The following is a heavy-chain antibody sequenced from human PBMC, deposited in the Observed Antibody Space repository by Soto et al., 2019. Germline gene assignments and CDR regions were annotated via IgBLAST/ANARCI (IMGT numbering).Heavy chain of an antibody. CDR3: AREAHIVATISASYYFDY. D-gene: IGHD5-12*01. V-gene: IGHV3-21*01. J-gene: IGHJ4*02. CDR1: GFTFSSYS. CDR2: ISSSSSYI. Sequence: EVQLVESGGGLVKPGGSLRLSCAASGFTFSSYSMNWVRQAPGKGLEWVSSISSSSSYIYYADSVKGRFTISRDNAKNSLYLQMNSLRAEDTAVYYCAREAHIVATISASYYFDYWGQGTLVTVSS.